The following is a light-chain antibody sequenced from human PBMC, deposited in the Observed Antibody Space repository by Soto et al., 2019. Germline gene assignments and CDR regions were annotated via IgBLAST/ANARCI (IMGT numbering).Light chain of an antibody. CDR1: SSDVGGYNY. CDR3: SSFAGSYTRI. CDR2: DVT. J-gene: IGLJ2*01. Sequence: QSALTQPRSVSGSPGQSVTISCTGTSSDVGGYNYVSWYQQHPGKAPKLMIYDVTERPSGVPDRFSGSKSGNTASLTISGLQAEDEADYYCSSFAGSYTRIFGGGTKLTVL. V-gene: IGLV2-11*01.